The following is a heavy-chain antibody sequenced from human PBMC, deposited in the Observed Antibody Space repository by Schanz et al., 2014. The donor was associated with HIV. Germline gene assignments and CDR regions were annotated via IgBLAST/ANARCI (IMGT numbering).Heavy chain of an antibody. J-gene: IGHJ6*02. V-gene: IGHV3-33*06. D-gene: IGHD3-22*01. Sequence: VQLVESGGGVVQPGRSLRLSCVASGFNFNSYGMHWVRQAPGKGLEWVAVIWYDGSNTYYGDSVKGRFTISRDNSKNTVYLQLKSLRVEDTAVYYCAKDRNWYDSKYRGKGNYYYFYGMDFWGQGTTVTVSS. CDR1: GFNFNSYG. CDR3: AKDRNWYDSKYRGKGNYYYFYGMDF. CDR2: IWYDGSNT.